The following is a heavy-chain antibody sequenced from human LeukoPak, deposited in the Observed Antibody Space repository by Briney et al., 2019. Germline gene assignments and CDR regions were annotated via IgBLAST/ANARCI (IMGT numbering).Heavy chain of an antibody. CDR2: ISAYNGNT. CDR1: GYTFTSYG. D-gene: IGHD3-22*01. Sequence: ASVKVSCKASGYTFTSYGISWVRQAPGQGLEWMGWISAYNGNTNYAQKLQGRVTMTTDTSTSTAYMELRSLRSDDMAVYYCARDWGRSYYDSSGYDNWFDPWGQGTLVTVSS. J-gene: IGHJ5*02. V-gene: IGHV1-18*03. CDR3: ARDWGRSYYDSSGYDNWFDP.